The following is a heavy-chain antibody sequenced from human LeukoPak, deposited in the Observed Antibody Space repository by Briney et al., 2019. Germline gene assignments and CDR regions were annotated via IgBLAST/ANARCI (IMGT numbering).Heavy chain of an antibody. CDR2: ISWNSGSI. J-gene: IGHJ4*02. D-gene: IGHD3-16*02. CDR1: GFTFDDYA. V-gene: IGHV3-9*01. Sequence: GGSLRLSCAASGFTFDDYAMHWVRQAPGKGLEWVSGISWNSGSIGYADSVKGRFTISRDNAKNSLYLQMNSLRAEDTAVYYCAKDSTYYDYVWGSYRYAGLFDYWGQGTLVTVSS. CDR3: AKDSTYYDYVWGSYRYAGLFDY.